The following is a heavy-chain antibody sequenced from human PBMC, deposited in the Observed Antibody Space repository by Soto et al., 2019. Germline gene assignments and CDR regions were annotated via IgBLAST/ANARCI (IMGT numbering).Heavy chain of an antibody. V-gene: IGHV3-23*01. CDR3: AKESRIAALPVPGYFDY. Sequence: HPGGSLRLSCAASGFTFSSYAMSWVRQAPGKGLEWVSAISGSGGSTYYADSVKGRFTISRDNSKNTLCLQMNSLRAEDTAIYYCAKESRIAALPVPGYFDYWGQGTLVTVSS. CDR1: GFTFSSYA. D-gene: IGHD6-6*01. CDR2: ISGSGGST. J-gene: IGHJ4*02.